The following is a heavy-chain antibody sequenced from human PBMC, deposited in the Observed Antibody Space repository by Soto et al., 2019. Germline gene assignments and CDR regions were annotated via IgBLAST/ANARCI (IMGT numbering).Heavy chain of an antibody. CDR3: ATDLQSYGDYDYYCYGMDF. Sequence: QVQLVESGGGEVQPGRSLTLSCAASGFTFSTYGMHWVRQTPGKGLEWVAVISYDGTNKFYSDSVKGRFTISRDNFKNTLTLQMNSLRADDTAVYSCATDLQSYGDYDYYCYGMDFCGLGTRVTVSS. J-gene: IGHJ6*02. D-gene: IGHD4-17*01. CDR1: GFTFSTYG. V-gene: IGHV3-30*03. CDR2: ISYDGTNK.